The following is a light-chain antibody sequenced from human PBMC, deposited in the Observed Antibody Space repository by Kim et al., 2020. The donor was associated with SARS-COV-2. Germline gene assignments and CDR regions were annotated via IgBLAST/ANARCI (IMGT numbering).Light chain of an antibody. J-gene: IGKJ1*01. V-gene: IGKV1-27*01. Sequence: ASVGDRVTITCRASQGISNYLAWYQQKPGKVPKLLSYAASTLQSGVPSRFSGSGSGTDFTLTISSLQPEDVATYYCQKYNSAPHTFGQGTKVDIK. CDR3: QKYNSAPHT. CDR2: AAS. CDR1: QGISNY.